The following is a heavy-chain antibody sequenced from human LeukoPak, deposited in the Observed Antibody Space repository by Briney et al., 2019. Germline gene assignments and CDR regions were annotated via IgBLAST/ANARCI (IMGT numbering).Heavy chain of an antibody. V-gene: IGHV4-59*01. CDR2: IYYSGST. J-gene: IGHJ4*02. D-gene: IGHD3-9*01. CDR1: GGSISSYY. CDR3: ARASHLYDILTGYVFDY. Sequence: SETLSLTCTVSGGSISSYYWSWIPQPPGKGLEWIGYIYYSGSTNYNPSLKSRVTISVDTSKNQFSLKLSSVTAADTAVYYCARASHLYDILTGYVFDYWGQGTLVTVSS.